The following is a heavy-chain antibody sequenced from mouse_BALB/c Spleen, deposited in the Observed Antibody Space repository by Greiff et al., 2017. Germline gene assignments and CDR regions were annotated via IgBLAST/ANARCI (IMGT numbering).Heavy chain of an antibody. J-gene: IGHJ2*01. CDR2: INPYNDGT. Sequence: EVKLMESGPELVKPGASVKMSCKASRYTFTSYVMHWVKQKPGQGLEWIGYINPYNDGTKYNEKFKGKATLTSDKSSSTAYMELSSLTSEDSAVYYCAREFGNLAGVDYWGQGTTLTVSS. D-gene: IGHD3-3*01. V-gene: IGHV1-14*01. CDR1: RYTFTSYV. CDR3: AREFGNLAGVDY.